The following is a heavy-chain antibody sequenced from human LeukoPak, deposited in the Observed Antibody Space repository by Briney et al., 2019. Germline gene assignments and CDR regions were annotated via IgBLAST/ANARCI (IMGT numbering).Heavy chain of an antibody. Sequence: GASVKVSCKASGYTSTGYYMHWVRQAPGQGLEWMGWINPNSGGTNYAQKFQGRVTMTRDTSISTAYMELSRLRSDDTAVYYCARPKGIAAADSFDPWGQGTLVTVSS. CDR2: INPNSGGT. J-gene: IGHJ5*02. D-gene: IGHD6-13*01. CDR3: ARPKGIAAADSFDP. V-gene: IGHV1-2*02. CDR1: GYTSTGYY.